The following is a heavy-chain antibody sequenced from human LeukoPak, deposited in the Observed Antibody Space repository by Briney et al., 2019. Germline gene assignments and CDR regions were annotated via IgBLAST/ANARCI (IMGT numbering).Heavy chain of an antibody. CDR2: INHSGST. CDR1: GGSFSGYY. V-gene: IGHV4-34*01. D-gene: IGHD1-26*01. CDR3: ARRGATTADAFDI. Sequence: PSETLSLTCAVYGGSFSGYYWSWIRQPPGKGLEWIGEINHSGSTNYNPSLKSRVTISVDTSKNQFSLKLSSVTAADTAVYYCARRGATTADAFDIWGQGTMVTVSS. J-gene: IGHJ3*02.